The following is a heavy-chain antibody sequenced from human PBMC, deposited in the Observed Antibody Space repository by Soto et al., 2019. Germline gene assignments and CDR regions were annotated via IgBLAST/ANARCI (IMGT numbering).Heavy chain of an antibody. J-gene: IGHJ6*02. Sequence: GESLKISCKCSGYSFTSYWIGWVRQMPGKGLEWMGIIYPGDSDTRYSPSFQGQVTISADKSINSVYLQWSSLKASDTATYYCARLGFNYDFLSGYYNVHHDYGIDVWGQGTTVTVSS. V-gene: IGHV5-51*01. CDR2: IYPGDSDT. CDR3: ARLGFNYDFLSGYYNVHHDYGIDV. CDR1: GYSFTSYW. D-gene: IGHD3-3*01.